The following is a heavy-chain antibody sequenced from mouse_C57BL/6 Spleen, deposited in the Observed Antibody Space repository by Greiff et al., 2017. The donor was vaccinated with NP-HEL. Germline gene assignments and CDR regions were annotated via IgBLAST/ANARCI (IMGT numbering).Heavy chain of an antibody. D-gene: IGHD2-4*01. J-gene: IGHJ3*01. V-gene: IGHV1-76*01. CDR2: IYPGSGNT. CDR3: ARGDYDLPFAY. Sequence: QVQLQQSGAELVRPGASAKLSCKASGYTFTDYYINWVKQRPGQGLEWIARIYPGSGNTYYNEKFKGKATLTAEKSSSTAYMQLSSLTSEDSAVYFCARGDYDLPFAYWGQGTLVTVSA. CDR1: GYTFTDYY.